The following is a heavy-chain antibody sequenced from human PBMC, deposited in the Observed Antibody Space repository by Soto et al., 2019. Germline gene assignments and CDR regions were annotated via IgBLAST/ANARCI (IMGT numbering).Heavy chain of an antibody. Sequence: SDTPSLTFAVYGWALNGYYWTWIRQPPGKGLEWIGEINHSGSTNYNPSLKSPVTMSLDTSKNQFSLKVSSVTAADTAAYYCARVPRWLAVRSYYMDVWDKGTTVTVSS. J-gene: IGHJ6*03. CDR3: ARVPRWLAVRSYYMDV. CDR1: GWALNGYY. V-gene: IGHV4-34*01. D-gene: IGHD6-19*01. CDR2: INHSGST.